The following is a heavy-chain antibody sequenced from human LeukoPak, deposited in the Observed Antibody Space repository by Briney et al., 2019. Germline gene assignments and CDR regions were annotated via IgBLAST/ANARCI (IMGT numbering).Heavy chain of an antibody. Sequence: GASVKISCKASGGTFSSYAISWVGQAPGQGLEWMGGIIPIFGTANYAQKFQGRVTITADESTSTAYMELSSLRSEDTAVYYCARPHAYDSSGYYRTNDAFDIWGQGTMVTVSS. D-gene: IGHD3-22*01. V-gene: IGHV1-69*13. CDR1: GGTFSSYA. J-gene: IGHJ3*02. CDR2: IIPIFGTA. CDR3: ARPHAYDSSGYYRTNDAFDI.